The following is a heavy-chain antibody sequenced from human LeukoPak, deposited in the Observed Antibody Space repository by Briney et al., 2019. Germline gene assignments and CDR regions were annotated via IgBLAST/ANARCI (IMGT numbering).Heavy chain of an antibody. CDR1: GGTFSSYA. CDR3: ASRDSYGLYYYYMDV. CDR2: IIPIFGTA. J-gene: IGHJ6*03. D-gene: IGHD5-18*01. Sequence: SVKVSCKASGGTFSSYAISWVRQAPGQGLEWMGGIIPIFGTANYAQKFQGRVTITADESTSTAYMELSSLRSEDTAVYYCASRDSYGLYYYYMDVWGKGTTVTVSS. V-gene: IGHV1-69*13.